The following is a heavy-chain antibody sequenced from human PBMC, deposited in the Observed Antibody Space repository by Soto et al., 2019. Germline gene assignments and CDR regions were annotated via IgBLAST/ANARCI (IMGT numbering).Heavy chain of an antibody. D-gene: IGHD2-15*01. CDR1: GGTFSSYT. J-gene: IGHJ4*02. CDR3: ARDSGYCSGGSCQLEGTIDY. V-gene: IGHV1-69*04. Sequence: SVKVSCKASGGTFSSYTISWVRQAPGQGLEWMVRIITILGIAYYVKKFQGRFTITAATSTSTAYMEPSRLRSDDTAVYYCARDSGYCSGGSCQLEGTIDYWGEGTLVTESS. CDR2: IITILGIA.